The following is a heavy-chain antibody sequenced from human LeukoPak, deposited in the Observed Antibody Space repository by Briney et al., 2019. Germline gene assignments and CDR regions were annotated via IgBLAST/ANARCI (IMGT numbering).Heavy chain of an antibody. V-gene: IGHV1-69*06. CDR2: IIPMFGTA. CDR1: GGTFFSYR. Sequence: ASVKVSCKASGGTFFSYRISWVRQAPGQGLEWMGGIIPMFGTAHYAQKLQGRVTITADISTRTAYIEVSSLRCEDTAVYYCATDAPSETTLASAFDISGQGTMVTVSS. J-gene: IGHJ3*02. D-gene: IGHD1-1*01. CDR3: ATDAPSETTLASAFDI.